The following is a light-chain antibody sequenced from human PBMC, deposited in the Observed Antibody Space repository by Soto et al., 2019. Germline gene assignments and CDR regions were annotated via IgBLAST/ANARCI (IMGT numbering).Light chain of an antibody. CDR1: QSIGSY. J-gene: IGKJ5*01. V-gene: IGKV1-39*01. Sequence: DIQMTQSPSSLSASVGDRVTITCRASQSIGSYLNWYHQKPAKAPKLLIYAASSLYSGVPSRFSGSGSGTEFTLTISTLQPEDFATYFCQQSYTIPITFGQGTRLEIK. CDR3: QQSYTIPIT. CDR2: AAS.